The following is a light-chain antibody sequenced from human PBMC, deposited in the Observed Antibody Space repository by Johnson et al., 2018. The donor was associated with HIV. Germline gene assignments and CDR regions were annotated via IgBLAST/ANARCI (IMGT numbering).Light chain of an antibody. Sequence: QSVLTQPPSVSVAPGQKVTISCSGSSSNIGNNYVSWYQQLPGTAPKLLIYENNKRPSGIPDRFSGSKSGTSATLGITGLQTGDEADYYCGTWDSSLISNVFGSGTKVTVL. CDR2: ENN. CDR1: SSNIGNNY. CDR3: GTWDSSLISNV. J-gene: IGLJ1*01. V-gene: IGLV1-51*02.